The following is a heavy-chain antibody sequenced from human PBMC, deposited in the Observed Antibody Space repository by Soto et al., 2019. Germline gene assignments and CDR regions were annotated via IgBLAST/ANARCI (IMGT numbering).Heavy chain of an antibody. CDR2: ISGYNGNT. CDR1: GYTFITYG. D-gene: IGHD2-2*01. CDR3: ARPDFCSSTSCYPFFDY. J-gene: IGHJ4*02. Sequence: QVQLVQSGAEVKKPGASVKVSCKDSGYTFITYGIGWVRQAPGQGLEWMGWISGYNGNTNYAQKFQGRVTMTTDTSASTAYMELRNLRSDDTGVYYCARPDFCSSTSCYPFFDYWGQGTLVTVSS. V-gene: IGHV1-18*01.